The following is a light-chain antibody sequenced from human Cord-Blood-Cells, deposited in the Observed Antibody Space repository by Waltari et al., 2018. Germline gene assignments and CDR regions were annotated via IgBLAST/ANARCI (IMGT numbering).Light chain of an antibody. V-gene: IGKV3-15*01. J-gene: IGKJ1*01. Sequence: EIVMTQSPATLSVSPGERATLSCRANQSVSNNLAWYQQKPGQAPRLLIYGASTRATGIPARFSGSGSGTECTLNISSLQSEDFAVYYCQQYNNWPRTFGQGTKVEIK. CDR1: QSVSNN. CDR3: QQYNNWPRT. CDR2: GAS.